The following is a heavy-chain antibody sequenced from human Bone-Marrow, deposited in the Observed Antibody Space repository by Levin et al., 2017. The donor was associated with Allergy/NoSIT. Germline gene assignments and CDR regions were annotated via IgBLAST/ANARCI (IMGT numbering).Heavy chain of an antibody. V-gene: IGHV3-30*02. Sequence: GGSLRLSCAASGFTFSSYAMHWVRQAPGKGLEWVAFIWFDGTNKYYADSVKGRFTISRDNSKNTLYLQMNSLRAEDTAVYYCAGAVRSSDWNPYYFDYWGQGTLVTVSS. D-gene: IGHD6-19*01. CDR2: IWFDGTNK. CDR3: AGAVRSSDWNPYYFDY. CDR1: GFTFSSYA. J-gene: IGHJ4*02.